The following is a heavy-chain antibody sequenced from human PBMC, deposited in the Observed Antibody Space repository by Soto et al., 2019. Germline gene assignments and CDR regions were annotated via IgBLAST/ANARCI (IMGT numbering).Heavy chain of an antibody. Sequence: SETLSLTCAVSGFFISSGNYWGWIRKPPGKGLEWIGSIFHGGNTYYNPSLKSRVTISVDMSKNQFSLKLNSVTAADTAVHYCARARWYDAFDVWGQGTVVTVSS. CDR1: GFFISSGNY. V-gene: IGHV4-38-2*01. D-gene: IGHD2-15*01. J-gene: IGHJ3*01. CDR3: ARARWYDAFDV. CDR2: IFHGGNT.